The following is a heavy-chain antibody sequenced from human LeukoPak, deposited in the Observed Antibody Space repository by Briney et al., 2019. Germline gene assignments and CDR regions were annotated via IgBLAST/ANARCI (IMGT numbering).Heavy chain of an antibody. V-gene: IGHV1-18*01. CDR3: ARYGDGPTILEEYYFDY. J-gene: IGHJ4*02. CDR2: ISAYNGNT. Sequence: GASVTVSCKASGYTFTSYGISWVRQAPGQGLEWMGWISAYNGNTNYAQKLQGRVTMTTDTSTSTAYMELRSLRSDDTAVYYCARYGDGPTILEEYYFDYWGQGTLVTVSS. CDR1: GYTFTSYG. D-gene: IGHD2-21*02.